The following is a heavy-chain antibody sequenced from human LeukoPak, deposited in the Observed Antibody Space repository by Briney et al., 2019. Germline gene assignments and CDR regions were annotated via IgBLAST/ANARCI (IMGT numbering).Heavy chain of an antibody. V-gene: IGHV1-24*01. J-gene: IGHJ4*02. CDR3: ATAGYYYDSSGYDFDY. D-gene: IGHD3-22*01. Sequence: ASVKVSCKVSGYTLTELSMHWVRQAPGKGLEWMGGFDPEDGETIHAQKFQGRVTMTEDTSTDTAYMELSSLRSEDTAVYYCATAGYYYDSSGYDFDYWGQGTLVTVSS. CDR2: FDPEDGET. CDR1: GYTLTELS.